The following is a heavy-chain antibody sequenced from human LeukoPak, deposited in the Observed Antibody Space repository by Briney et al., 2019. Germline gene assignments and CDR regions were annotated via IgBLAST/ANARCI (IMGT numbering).Heavy chain of an antibody. CDR2: ISSSGTTI. CDR3: AGKFCRTTSCLFDH. D-gene: IGHD2-2*01. Sequence: QSGGSLRLSCAASGFTPCRDKMNSVRQAPGKGLQWVSDISSSGTTIYYADSVKGRFTISREYDKNSLYLQMNSLRAEDTAVYYCAGKFCRTTSCLFDHCGQGTLVTVSS. J-gene: IGHJ5*02. CDR1: GFTPCRDK. V-gene: IGHV3-48*03.